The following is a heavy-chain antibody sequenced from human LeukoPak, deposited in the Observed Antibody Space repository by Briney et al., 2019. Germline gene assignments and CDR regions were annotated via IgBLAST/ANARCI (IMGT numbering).Heavy chain of an antibody. V-gene: IGHV4-59*11. J-gene: IGHJ4*02. Sequence: SEALSLTCTVSGGSISSHYWSWIRQPPGKGLEWIGYIYYSGSTNYNPSLKSRVTISVDTSKNQFSLKLSSVTAADTAVYYCARERVYYDSSGYYYVTIDYWGQGTLDTVSS. D-gene: IGHD3-22*01. CDR3: ARERVYYDSSGYYYVTIDY. CDR1: GGSISSHY. CDR2: IYYSGST.